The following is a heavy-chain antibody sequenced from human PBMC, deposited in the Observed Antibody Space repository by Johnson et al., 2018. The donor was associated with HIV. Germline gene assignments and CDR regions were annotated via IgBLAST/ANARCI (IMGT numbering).Heavy chain of an antibody. CDR2: IRYDETNK. CDR1: GFTFSSYG. D-gene: IGHD4-11*01. V-gene: IGHV3-30*02. J-gene: IGHJ3*02. CDR3: ARETRDDAFDI. Sequence: QVQLVESGGGVVQPGGSLRLSCAASGFTFSSYGMHWVRQAPGKGLEWVAFIRYDETNKYYADSVKGRFTISRDNSKNTLYLQMNSLRADDTAVYYCARETRDDAFDIWGQGTMVTVSS.